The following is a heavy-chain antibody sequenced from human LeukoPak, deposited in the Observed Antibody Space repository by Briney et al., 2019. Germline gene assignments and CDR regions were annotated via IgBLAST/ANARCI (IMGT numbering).Heavy chain of an antibody. CDR2: MYYGGTT. D-gene: IGHD6-19*01. CDR3: ARLPGIVESGKAVDY. J-gene: IGHJ4*02. Sequence: LETLSLTCTASGGSISGYYWSWIRQPPGKGLEWIGYMYYGGTTNYNPSLKRRGTISVDPSKSQVSLKLSSVTAADTAVYYGARLPGIVESGKAVDYWGQGTLVSVSS. V-gene: IGHV4-59*01. CDR1: GGSISGYY.